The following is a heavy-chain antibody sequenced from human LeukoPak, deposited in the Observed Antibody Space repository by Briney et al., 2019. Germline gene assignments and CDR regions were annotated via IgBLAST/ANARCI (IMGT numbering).Heavy chain of an antibody. CDR2: IYPRDSDT. V-gene: IGHV5-51*01. CDR1: GYTFTNYW. D-gene: IGHD2-2*01. CDR3: ARKFCSSTTCYVAFDM. J-gene: IGHJ3*02. Sequence: GESLKISCKGSGYTFTNYWIGWVRQMPGKGLEYMGIIYPRDSDTRYSPSFEGQVTISADKSISTAYLRWSSLKASDTAMYFCARKFCSSTTCYVAFDMWGQGTMVTVSS.